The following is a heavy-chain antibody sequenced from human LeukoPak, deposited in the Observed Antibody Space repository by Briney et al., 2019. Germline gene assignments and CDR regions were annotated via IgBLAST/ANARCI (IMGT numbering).Heavy chain of an antibody. CDR3: AIAQPQTRITIFGVVIVPVPFDP. D-gene: IGHD3-3*01. J-gene: IGHJ5*02. CDR2: INHSGST. V-gene: IGHV4-34*01. CDR1: GGSYSGYY. Sequence: PSETLSLTCAVYGGSYSGYYWSWIRQPPGKGLEWIGEINHSGSTNYNPSLKSRVTISVDTSKNQFSLKLSSLTPADTAVYYCAIAQPQTRITIFGVVIVPVPFDPWGQGTLVTVSS.